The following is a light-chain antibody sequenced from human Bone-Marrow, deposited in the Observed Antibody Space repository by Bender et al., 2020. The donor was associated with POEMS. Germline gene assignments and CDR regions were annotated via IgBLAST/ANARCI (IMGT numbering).Light chain of an antibody. CDR1: SSDVGTYNL. Sequence: QSALTQPASVSGSPGQSITISCTGTSSDVGTYNLVSWYQQHPGKAPKLMIYEVSKRPSGVPDRFSASKSGNTASLTISGLQADDEADYYCCSYAGSWVFGGGTNLAVL. CDR2: EVS. J-gene: IGLJ3*02. CDR3: CSYAGSWV. V-gene: IGLV2-23*02.